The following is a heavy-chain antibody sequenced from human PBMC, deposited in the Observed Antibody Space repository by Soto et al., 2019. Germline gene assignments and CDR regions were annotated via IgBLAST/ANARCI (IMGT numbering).Heavy chain of an antibody. J-gene: IGHJ3*02. CDR2: MNPNSGNT. CDR1: GYTFTSYD. CDR3: ARGKYYDYVWGSYRRAFDI. D-gene: IGHD3-16*02. Sequence: GASVKVSCKASGYTFTSYDINWVRQATGQGLEWMGWMNPNSGNTGYAQKFQGRVTMTRNTSINTAYMELSSLRSEDTAVYYCARGKYYDYVWGSYRRAFDIWGQGTMVTVSS. V-gene: IGHV1-8*01.